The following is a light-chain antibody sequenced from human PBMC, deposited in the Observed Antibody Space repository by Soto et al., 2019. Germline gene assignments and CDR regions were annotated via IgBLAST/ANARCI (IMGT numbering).Light chain of an antibody. J-gene: IGKJ1*01. CDR1: QSVSSN. V-gene: IGKV3-15*01. Sequence: VVTQSLATLSVSPGERATLSCRASQSVSSNLAWYQQKPGQAPRLLIYGASTRATGIPARFSGSGSGTEFTLTITSLQSEDFAVYYCQQYHNWPRTFGQGTKVDIK. CDR2: GAS. CDR3: QQYHNWPRT.